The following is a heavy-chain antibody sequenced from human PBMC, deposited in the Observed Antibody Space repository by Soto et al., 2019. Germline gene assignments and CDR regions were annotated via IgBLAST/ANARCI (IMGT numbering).Heavy chain of an antibody. CDR3: ATTSYGDYFDY. CDR2: INPNSGGT. D-gene: IGHD4-17*01. Sequence: ASVKVSCKASGYTFTGYYMHWVRQAPGQGLEWMGWINPNSGGTNYAQKFQGWVTMTRDTSISTAYMELSRLRSDDSAVYYCATTSYGDYFDYWGQGTLVTVSS. V-gene: IGHV1-2*04. CDR1: GYTFTGYY. J-gene: IGHJ4*02.